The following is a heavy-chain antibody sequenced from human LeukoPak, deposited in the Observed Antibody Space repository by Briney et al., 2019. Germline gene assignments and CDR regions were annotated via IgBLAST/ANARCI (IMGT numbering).Heavy chain of an antibody. D-gene: IGHD6-19*01. V-gene: IGHV3-30*04. CDR2: ISYDGSNK. CDR1: GFTFSSYA. CDR3: ARDEGRGWIVY. J-gene: IGHJ4*02. Sequence: GGSLSLSCAASGFTFSSYAMHWVRQAPGKGLEWVAVISYDGSNKYYADSVKGRFTISRDNSKNTLYLQMNSLRAEDTAVYYCARDEGRGWIVYWGQGTLVTVSS.